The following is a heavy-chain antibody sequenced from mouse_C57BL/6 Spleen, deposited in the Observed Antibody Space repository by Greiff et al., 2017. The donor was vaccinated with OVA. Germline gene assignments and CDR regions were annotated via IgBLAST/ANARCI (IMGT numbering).Heavy chain of an antibody. CDR1: GYTFTSYD. J-gene: IGHJ2*01. CDR3: ARRDTTVGFHFDY. D-gene: IGHD1-1*01. CDR2: IYPRDGST. Sequence: QVQLQQSGPELVKPGASVKLSCKASGYTFTSYDINWVKQRPGQGLEWIGWIYPRDGSTKYNEKFKGKATLTVDTSSSTAYMELHSLTSEDSAVYFCARRDTTVGFHFDYWGQGTTLTVSS. V-gene: IGHV1-85*01.